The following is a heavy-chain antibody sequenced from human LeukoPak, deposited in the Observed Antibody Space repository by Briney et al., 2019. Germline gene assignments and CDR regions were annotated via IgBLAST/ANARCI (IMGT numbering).Heavy chain of an antibody. J-gene: IGHJ4*02. D-gene: IGHD1-26*01. CDR3: ARGSQWDLLGSCDY. V-gene: IGHV3-48*04. CDR1: GFTFTSYA. Sequence: GGSLRLSCVASGFTFTSYAMNWVRQAPGKGLEWVSYISSSGSAKYYADSVKGRFTISRDNAKNSLYLQMNSLRAEDTAVYYCARGSQWDLLGSCDYWGQGTLVTVSS. CDR2: ISSSGSAK.